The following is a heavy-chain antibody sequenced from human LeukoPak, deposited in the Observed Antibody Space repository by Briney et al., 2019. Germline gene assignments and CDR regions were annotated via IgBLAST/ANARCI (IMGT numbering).Heavy chain of an antibody. J-gene: IGHJ4*02. CDR3: AKEGDTAMVTSALDY. CDR1: GFTFSSYG. D-gene: IGHD5-18*01. Sequence: PGGSLRLSCAASGFTFSSYGMHWVRQAPGKGLEWVAVISYDGSNKYYADSVKGRFTTSRDNSKNTLYLQMNSLRAEDTAVYYCAKEGDTAMVTSALDYWGQGTLVTVSS. CDR2: ISYDGSNK. V-gene: IGHV3-30*18.